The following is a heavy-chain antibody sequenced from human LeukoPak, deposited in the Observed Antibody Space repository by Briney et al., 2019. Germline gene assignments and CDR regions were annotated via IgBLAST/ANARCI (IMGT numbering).Heavy chain of an antibody. J-gene: IGHJ5*02. V-gene: IGHV3-21*01. CDR3: ARSPSYKGWFDP. Sequence: NTGGSLRLSCAASGFTFSSYSMNWVRQAPGKGLEWVSSISSSSSYIYYADSVKGRFTISKDNAKNSLYLQMNSLRAEDTAVYYCARSPSYKGWFDPWGQGTLVTVSS. D-gene: IGHD1-14*01. CDR2: ISSSSSYI. CDR1: GFTFSSYS.